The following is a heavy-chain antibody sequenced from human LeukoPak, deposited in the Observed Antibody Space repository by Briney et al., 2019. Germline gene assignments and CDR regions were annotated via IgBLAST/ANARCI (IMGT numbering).Heavy chain of an antibody. D-gene: IGHD2/OR15-2a*01. V-gene: IGHV3-20*04. Sequence: GGSLRLSCAASGFTFDDYGMSWVRQVPGKGPQWVSGINWNGDSIGYADSVKGRFTISRDNAKNSLYLQMNSLRAEDTAVYYCARDFYGPYYYYGMDVWGQGTTVTVSS. CDR2: INWNGDSI. CDR1: GFTFDDYG. J-gene: IGHJ6*02. CDR3: ARDFYGPYYYYGMDV.